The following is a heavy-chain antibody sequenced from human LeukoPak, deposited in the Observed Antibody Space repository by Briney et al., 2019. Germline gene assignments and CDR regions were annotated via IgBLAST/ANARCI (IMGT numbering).Heavy chain of an antibody. CDR2: ISGSGGST. V-gene: IGHV3-23*01. Sequence: GGSLRLSCAASGFTFSSYAMSCVRQAPGKGLEWVLAISGSGGSTYYADSVKGRFTISRDNSKNTLYLQMNSLRAADTDVYYCATSPIAAADYWGQGTLVTVSS. J-gene: IGHJ4*02. CDR3: ATSPIAAADY. D-gene: IGHD6-13*01. CDR1: GFTFSSYA.